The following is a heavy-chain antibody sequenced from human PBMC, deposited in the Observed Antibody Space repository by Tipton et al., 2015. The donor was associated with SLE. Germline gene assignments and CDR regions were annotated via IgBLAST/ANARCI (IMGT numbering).Heavy chain of an antibody. D-gene: IGHD6-19*01. CDR1: GGSINNYY. Sequence: TLSLTCTVSGGSINNYYWSWIRQPPGKGLEWIGYIYYSGSTNYNPSLKSRVTISVDTSKNQFSLKLSSVTAADTAVYYCARGIAVSDYLDFWGQGTQVTVSS. J-gene: IGHJ4*02. V-gene: IGHV4-59*01. CDR2: IYYSGST. CDR3: ARGIAVSDYLDF.